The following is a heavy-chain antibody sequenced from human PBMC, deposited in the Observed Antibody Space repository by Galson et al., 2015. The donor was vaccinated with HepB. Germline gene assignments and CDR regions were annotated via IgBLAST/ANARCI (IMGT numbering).Heavy chain of an antibody. J-gene: IGHJ1*01. CDR3: AKTTGRFSADFF. Sequence: SLRLSCAASGLTKYATTWVRQAPGKGLEWVSTIGGNDGTTYYGDSVKGRFTISRDNSKNTLYLQMNSLRVEDTAIYYCAKTTGRFSADFFWGQGTLVTVSS. D-gene: IGHD2-8*02. CDR1: GLTKYA. CDR2: IGGNDGTT. V-gene: IGHV3-23*01.